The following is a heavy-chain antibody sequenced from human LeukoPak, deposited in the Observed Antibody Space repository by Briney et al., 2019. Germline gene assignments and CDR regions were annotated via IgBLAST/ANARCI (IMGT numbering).Heavy chain of an antibody. CDR2: ISGSGGST. CDR1: GFTFSSYS. D-gene: IGHD4-23*01. CDR3: AKDQGATVVTKGAFDY. Sequence: GGSLRLSCAASGFTFSSYSMNWVRQAPGKGLEWVSAISGSGGSTYYADSVKGRFTISRDNSKNTLYLQMNSLRAEDTAVYYCAKDQGATVVTKGAFDYWGQGTLVTVSS. J-gene: IGHJ4*02. V-gene: IGHV3-23*01.